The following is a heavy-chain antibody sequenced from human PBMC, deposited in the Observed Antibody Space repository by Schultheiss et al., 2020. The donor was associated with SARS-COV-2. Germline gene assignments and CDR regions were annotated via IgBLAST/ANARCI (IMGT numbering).Heavy chain of an antibody. J-gene: IGHJ3*02. CDR1: GFTFSDYY. CDR2: ISSSGSTI. V-gene: IGHV3-11*04. Sequence: GGSLRLSCAASGFTFSDYYMSWIRQAPGKGLEWVSYISSSGSTIYYADSVKGRFTISRDNAKNSLYLQMNSLRAEDTAVYYCAKESNDFWSGYGDAFDIWGQGTMVTVSS. D-gene: IGHD3-3*01. CDR3: AKESNDFWSGYGDAFDI.